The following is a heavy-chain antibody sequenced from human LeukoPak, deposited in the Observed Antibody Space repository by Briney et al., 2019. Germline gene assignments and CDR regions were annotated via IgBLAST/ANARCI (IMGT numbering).Heavy chain of an antibody. J-gene: IGHJ4*02. Sequence: PGGSLRLSCAASGFTFSSYGMHWVRQAPGKGLEWVAFIHYDGSKKYLADSVKGRFNISRDNSKNTLYLHMNSLRGEDTAMYYCAKDEFEGRKSDNWRFDYWGQGTLVIVSS. CDR1: GFTFSSYG. V-gene: IGHV3-30*02. CDR2: IHYDGSKK. D-gene: IGHD1-1*01. CDR3: AKDEFEGRKSDNWRFDY.